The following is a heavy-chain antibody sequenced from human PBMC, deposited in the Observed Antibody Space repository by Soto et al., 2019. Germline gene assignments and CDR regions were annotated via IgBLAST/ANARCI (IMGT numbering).Heavy chain of an antibody. CDR3: ARDSSGWLDD. CDR2: IIPIFGTA. J-gene: IGHJ5*02. V-gene: IGHV1-69*06. CDR1: GGAFSSYA. D-gene: IGHD6-19*01. Sequence: GXSVKVSCHASGGAFSSYAIRWVRQAPGQGLEWMGGIIPIFGTANYAQKFQVRVTITADKSTSTAYMELSSLRSEDTAVYYCARDSSGWLDDWGQGTLVTVSS.